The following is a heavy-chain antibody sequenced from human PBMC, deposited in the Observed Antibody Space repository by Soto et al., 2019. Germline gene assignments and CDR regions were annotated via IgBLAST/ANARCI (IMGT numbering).Heavy chain of an antibody. CDR2: IYYSGST. V-gene: IGHV4-39*07. CDR3: ARVGYDFWSGSLHNWFDP. J-gene: IGHJ5*02. CDR1: GGSISSSSYY. D-gene: IGHD3-3*01. Sequence: SETLSLTCTVSGGSISSSSYYWGWIRQPPGKGLEWIGSIYYSGSTYYNPSLKSRVTISVDTSKNQFSLKLSSVTAADTAVYYCARVGYDFWSGSLHNWFDPWGQGTLVTVSS.